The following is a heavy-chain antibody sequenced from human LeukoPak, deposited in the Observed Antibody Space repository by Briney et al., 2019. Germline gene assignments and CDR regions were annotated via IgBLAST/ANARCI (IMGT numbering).Heavy chain of an antibody. V-gene: IGHV3-30-3*01. Sequence: PGRSLRLSCAASGFTFSSYAMHWVRQAPGKGLEWVAIISYDGSNKYYADSVKGRFTISRDNAKNSLYLQMNSLRAEDTAVYYCARGVHYYYDSSGYYGYWGQGTLVTVSS. J-gene: IGHJ4*02. CDR3: ARGVHYYYDSSGYYGY. D-gene: IGHD3-22*01. CDR1: GFTFSSYA. CDR2: ISYDGSNK.